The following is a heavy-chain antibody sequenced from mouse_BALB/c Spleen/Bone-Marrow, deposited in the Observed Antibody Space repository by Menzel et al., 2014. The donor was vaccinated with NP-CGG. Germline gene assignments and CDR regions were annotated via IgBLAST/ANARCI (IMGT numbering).Heavy chain of an antibody. CDR2: TRSESNNYAT. V-gene: IGHV10S3*01. CDR1: GFTFNTNA. J-gene: IGHJ3*01. Sequence: EVMLVESGGGLVQPKGSLKLSCAASGFTFNTNATNWVRQAPGKGLEWVARTRSESNNYATYYADSVKDRFTISRDDSQSVLYLQMNNLKTEDTAMYYCVGYPFAYWGQGTLVTVSA. D-gene: IGHD2-2*01. CDR3: VGYPFAY.